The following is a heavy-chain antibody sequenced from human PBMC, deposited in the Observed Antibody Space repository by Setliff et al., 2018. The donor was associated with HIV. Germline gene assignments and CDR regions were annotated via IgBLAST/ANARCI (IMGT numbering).Heavy chain of an antibody. V-gene: IGHV5-51*01. D-gene: IGHD3-10*01. CDR1: GYNFNTYW. CDR3: AKAGGDS. J-gene: IGHJ5*01. CDR2: IYPTDSDT. Sequence: GESLKISCRAFGYNFNTYWIDWVRQMPGRGLEWMGTIYPTDSDTKYNPSFQGRVSISADRSISTAYLQWSSLRASDTAIYYCAKAGGDSWGQGTLVTVSS.